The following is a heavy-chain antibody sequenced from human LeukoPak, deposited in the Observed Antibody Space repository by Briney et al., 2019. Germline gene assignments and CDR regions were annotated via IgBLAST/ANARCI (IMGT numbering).Heavy chain of an antibody. D-gene: IGHD3-22*01. CDR3: ARAASGYPFDY. J-gene: IGHJ4*02. CDR1: GGTFSSYA. Sequence: ASVKLSCKASGGTFSSYAISWVRHAPGQGLEWMGRIIPILRIANYAQKFQGRVTITADQSTSTAYMELSSLRSEDTAVYYCARAASGYPFDYWGQGTLVTVSS. CDR2: IIPILRIA. V-gene: IGHV1-69*04.